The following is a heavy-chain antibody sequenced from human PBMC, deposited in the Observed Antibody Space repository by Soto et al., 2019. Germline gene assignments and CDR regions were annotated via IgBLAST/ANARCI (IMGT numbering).Heavy chain of an antibody. V-gene: IGHV1-18*01. CDR1: GYTFTSYG. J-gene: IGHJ6*02. CDR3: ATYSSSSYYYYGMDV. D-gene: IGHD6-6*01. CDR2: ISAYNGNT. Sequence: ASGKVSGKASGYTFTSYGISWVRQAPGQGLEWMGWISAYNGNTNYAQKLQGRVTMTTDTSTSTAYMELRSLRSDDTAAYYCATYSSSSYYYYGMDVWGQGTTVTVSS.